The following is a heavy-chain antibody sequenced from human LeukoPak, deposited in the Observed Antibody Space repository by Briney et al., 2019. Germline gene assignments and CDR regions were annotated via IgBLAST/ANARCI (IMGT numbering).Heavy chain of an antibody. D-gene: IGHD2-21*02. CDR1: GFTVSSYY. J-gene: IGHJ3*01. CDR3: SRGGYWVTHAFDL. V-gene: IGHV3-53*01. Sequence: GGSLRLSCAASGFTVSSYYISWVRQAPGKGLEWVSLIYSGGSSNYPDSVKGRFSISRDTSKNTLYLQMNSLTAEHTALYYCSRGGYWVTHAFDLWGRGTMVTVAS. CDR2: IYSGGSS.